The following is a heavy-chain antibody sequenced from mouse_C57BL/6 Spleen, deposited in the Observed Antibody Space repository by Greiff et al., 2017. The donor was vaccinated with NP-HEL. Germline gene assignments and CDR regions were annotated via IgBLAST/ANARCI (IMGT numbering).Heavy chain of an antibody. J-gene: IGHJ3*01. CDR3: TRARYDYDGTWFAY. CDR2: IYPGNSGT. Sequence: EVQLQQSGTVLARPGASVKMSCKTSGYTFTSYWMHWVKQRPGQGLEWIGAIYPGNSGTSYNQKFKGKAKLTAVTSASTAYMELSSLTNEDSAVYYYTRARYDYDGTWFAYWGQGTLVTVSA. CDR1: GYTFTSYW. D-gene: IGHD2-4*01. V-gene: IGHV1-5*01.